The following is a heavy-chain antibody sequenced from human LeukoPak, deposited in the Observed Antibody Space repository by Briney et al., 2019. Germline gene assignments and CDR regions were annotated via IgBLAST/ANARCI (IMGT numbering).Heavy chain of an antibody. J-gene: IGHJ5*02. CDR1: GYTFTGYY. Sequence: ASVKVSCKASGYTFTGYYMHWVRQAPGQGLEWMGWISAYNGNTNYAQKLQGRVTMTTDTSTSTAYMELSSLRSEDTAVYYCARDLRAGSSSWYTNWFDPWGQGTLVTVSS. D-gene: IGHD6-13*01. CDR2: ISAYNGNT. CDR3: ARDLRAGSSSWYTNWFDP. V-gene: IGHV1-18*04.